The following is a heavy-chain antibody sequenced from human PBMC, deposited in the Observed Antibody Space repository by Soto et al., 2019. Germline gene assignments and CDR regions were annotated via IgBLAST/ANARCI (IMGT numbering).Heavy chain of an antibody. CDR3: ARVSRFGGLWSSQNSYYYYGMDV. CDR2: IIPIFGTA. J-gene: IGHJ6*02. D-gene: IGHD3-10*01. CDR1: GGTFSSYA. V-gene: IGHV1-69*06. Sequence: SVKVSCKASGGTFSSYAISWVRQAPGQGLEWMGGIIPIFGTANYAQKFQGRVTITADKSTSTAYMELSSLRSEDTAVYYCARVSRFGGLWSSQNSYYYYGMDVWGQGTTVTVYS.